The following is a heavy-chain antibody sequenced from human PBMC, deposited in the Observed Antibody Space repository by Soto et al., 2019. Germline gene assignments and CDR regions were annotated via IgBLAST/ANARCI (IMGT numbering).Heavy chain of an antibody. CDR1: GYSFTSYW. J-gene: IGHJ3*02. V-gene: IGHV5-10-1*01. CDR2: IDPSDSYT. D-gene: IGHD3-22*01. CDR3: ARHLGPNYYDSSGTAGFDAFDI. Sequence: GESLKISCKGSGYSFTSYWISWVRQMPGKGLEWMGRIDPSDSYTNYSPSFQGHVTISADKSISTAYLQWSSLKASDTAMYYCARHLGPNYYDSSGTAGFDAFDIWGQGTMVTVSS.